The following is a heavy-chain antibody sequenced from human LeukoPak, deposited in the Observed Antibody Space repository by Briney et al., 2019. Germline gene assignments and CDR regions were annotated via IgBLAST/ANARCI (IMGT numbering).Heavy chain of an antibody. CDR2: MTSSRYI. D-gene: IGHD3-22*01. Sequence: PGGSLRLSCAASGFSLKTYNMNWVRQAPGKGLEWVSSMTSSRYIYYADSVKGRFTISRDDAKNLVFLQMHSLRAEDTAIYYCTRDQFFDYDNDDAFDVWGQGTKVIVSS. J-gene: IGHJ3*01. V-gene: IGHV3-21*04. CDR1: GFSLKTYN. CDR3: TRDQFFDYDNDDAFDV.